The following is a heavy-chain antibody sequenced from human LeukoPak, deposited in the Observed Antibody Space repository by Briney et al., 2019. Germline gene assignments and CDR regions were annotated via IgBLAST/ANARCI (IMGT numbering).Heavy chain of an antibody. CDR2: INPNSGGT. Sequence: ASVKVSCKASGYTFTGYYMHWVRQAPGQGLEWMGWINPNSGGTNYAQKFQGWVTMTRDTSISTAYMELSRLRSDDTAVYYCARGGMVWGVLGDYWGQGTLVTVSS. CDR1: GYTFTGYY. CDR3: ARGGMVWGVLGDY. J-gene: IGHJ4*02. V-gene: IGHV1-2*04. D-gene: IGHD3-10*01.